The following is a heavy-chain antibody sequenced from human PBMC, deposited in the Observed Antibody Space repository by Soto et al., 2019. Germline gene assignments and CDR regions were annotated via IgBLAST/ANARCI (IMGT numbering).Heavy chain of an antibody. Sequence: SETLSLTCTVSGGSISSYYWSWIRQPPGKGLEWIGYIYYSGSTNYNPSLKSRVTISVDTSKNQFSLKLSSVTAADTAVYYCARVKMSSSSFYYYYCMDVWGQGTTVTVSS. D-gene: IGHD6-13*01. CDR3: ARVKMSSSSFYYYYCMDV. CDR1: GGSISSYY. V-gene: IGHV4-59*01. CDR2: IYYSGST. J-gene: IGHJ6*02.